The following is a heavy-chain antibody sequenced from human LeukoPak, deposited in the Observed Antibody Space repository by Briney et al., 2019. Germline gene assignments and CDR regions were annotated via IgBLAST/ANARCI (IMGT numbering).Heavy chain of an antibody. V-gene: IGHV4-38-2*02. D-gene: IGHD3-10*01. J-gene: IGHJ4*02. CDR3: ARGKVWFGRGYFDY. CDR2: IYHSGST. Sequence: SETLSLTCTVSGYSISSGYYWGWIRQPPGKGLEWIGSIYHSGSTYYNPSLKSRVTISVDTSKNQFSLKLSSVTAADTAVYYCARGKVWFGRGYFDYWGQGTLVTVSS. CDR1: GYSISSGYY.